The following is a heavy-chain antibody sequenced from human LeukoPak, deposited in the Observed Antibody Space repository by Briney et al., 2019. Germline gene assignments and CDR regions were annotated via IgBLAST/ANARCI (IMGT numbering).Heavy chain of an antibody. CDR2: IYYSGST. CDR1: GGSISSHY. V-gene: IGHV4-59*11. J-gene: IGHJ6*03. D-gene: IGHD3-3*01. Sequence: SETLSLTCTVSGGSISSHYWSWIRQPPGKGLEWIGYIYYSGSTNYNPSLKSRVTISVDTSKNQFSLKLSSVTAADTAVYYCARVSYDFWSGYYIQSTNYYHMDVWGKGTTVTVSS. CDR3: ARVSYDFWSGYYIQSTNYYHMDV.